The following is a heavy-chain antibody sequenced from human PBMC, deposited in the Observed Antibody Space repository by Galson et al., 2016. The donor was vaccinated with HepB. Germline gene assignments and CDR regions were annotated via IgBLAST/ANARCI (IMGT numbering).Heavy chain of an antibody. V-gene: IGHV3-30*04. D-gene: IGHD2-21*01. Sequence: SLRLSCAASGFTFSTYAFHWVRQAPGKGLKWVAVISYDGGSNYYADSVKGRFTISRDNSKNTLYLQMNSLRAEDSAVYYCARVIGGTLDALDTWGQGTMVTVSS. J-gene: IGHJ3*02. CDR1: GFTFSTYA. CDR3: ARVIGGTLDALDT. CDR2: ISYDGGSN.